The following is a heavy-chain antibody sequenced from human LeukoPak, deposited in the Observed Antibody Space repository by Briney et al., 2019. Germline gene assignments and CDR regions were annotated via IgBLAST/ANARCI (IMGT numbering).Heavy chain of an antibody. CDR1: GFTFSSYA. V-gene: IGHV3-30-3*01. J-gene: IGHJ4*02. D-gene: IGHD5-12*01. CDR3: ARQGTEWLRLGFDY. Sequence: GRSLRLSCAASGFTFSSYAMHWVRQAPGKGLEWVAVISYDGSNKYYADSVKGRFTISRDNSENTLYLQMNSLRAEDTAVYYCARQGTEWLRLGFDYWGQGTLVTVSS. CDR2: ISYDGSNK.